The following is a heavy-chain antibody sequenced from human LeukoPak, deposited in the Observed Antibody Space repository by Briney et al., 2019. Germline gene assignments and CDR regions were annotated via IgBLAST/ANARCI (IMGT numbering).Heavy chain of an antibody. J-gene: IGHJ3*02. D-gene: IGHD4-17*01. CDR2: ISWNSGSI. V-gene: IGHV3-9*01. Sequence: PGGSLRLSCAASGFTFDDYAMHWVRQAPGKGLEWVSGISWNSGSIGYADSVKGRFTISRDNAKNSLYLQMNSPRAEDTALYYCAKDGLRAFDIWGQGTMVTVSS. CDR3: AKDGLRAFDI. CDR1: GFTFDDYA.